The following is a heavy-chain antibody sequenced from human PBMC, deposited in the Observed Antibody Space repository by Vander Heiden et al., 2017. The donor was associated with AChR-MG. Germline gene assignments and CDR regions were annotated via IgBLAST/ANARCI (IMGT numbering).Heavy chain of an antibody. J-gene: IGHJ4*02. V-gene: IGHV3-30-3*01. D-gene: IGHD2-21*01. Sequence: QVQLVASGGGAVQPGRSLRLSCAASGFTFSSYAMHWVRQAPGKGLEWVAVISYDGSNKYYADSVKGRFTISRDNSKNTLYLQMNSLRAEDTAVYYCARGDLDYWGQGTLVTVSS. CDR3: ARGDLDY. CDR1: GFTFSSYA. CDR2: ISYDGSNK.